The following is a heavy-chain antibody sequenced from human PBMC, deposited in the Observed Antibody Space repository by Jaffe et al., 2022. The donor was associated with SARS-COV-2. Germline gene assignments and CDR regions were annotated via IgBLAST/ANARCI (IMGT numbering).Heavy chain of an antibody. CDR3: AKAEIDYDYVWGSYREQYYFDY. CDR2: ISGSGGST. J-gene: IGHJ4*02. CDR1: GFTFSSYA. V-gene: IGHV3-23*01. D-gene: IGHD3-16*02. Sequence: EVQLLESGGGLVQPGGSLRLSCAASGFTFSSYAMSWVRQAPGKGLEWVSAISGSGGSTYYADSVKGRFTISRDNSKNTLYLQMNSLRAEDTAVYYCAKAEIDYDYVWGSYREQYYFDYWGQGTLVTVSS.